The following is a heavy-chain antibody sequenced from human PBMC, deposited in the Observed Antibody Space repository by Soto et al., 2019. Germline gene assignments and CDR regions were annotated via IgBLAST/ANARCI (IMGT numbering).Heavy chain of an antibody. Sequence: SVKVSCKASGGTFSSYAISWVRQAPGQGLEWMGGIIPIFGTANCAQKFQGRVTITADESTSTAYMELSSLRSEDTAVYYCARSFYYYGSGSLVRFDYWGQGTLVTVSS. CDR2: IIPIFGTA. V-gene: IGHV1-69*13. CDR1: GGTFSSYA. J-gene: IGHJ4*02. D-gene: IGHD3-10*01. CDR3: ARSFYYYGSGSLVRFDY.